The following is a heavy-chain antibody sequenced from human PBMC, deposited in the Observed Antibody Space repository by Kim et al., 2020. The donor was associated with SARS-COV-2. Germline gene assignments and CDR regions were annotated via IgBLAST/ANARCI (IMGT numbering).Heavy chain of an antibody. V-gene: IGHV3-15*01. Sequence: GGSLRLSCAASGFTFSNAWMSWVRQAPGKGLEWVGRIKSKSDGGTTDYTAPANGRFTISRDDSTNTVYLQMNSLKTEDTAVYYCASLNYFISESYRAAWG. CDR3: ASLNYFISESYRAA. J-gene: IGHJ5*01. CDR1: GFTFSNAW. D-gene: IGHD3-10*01. CDR2: IKSKSDGGTT.